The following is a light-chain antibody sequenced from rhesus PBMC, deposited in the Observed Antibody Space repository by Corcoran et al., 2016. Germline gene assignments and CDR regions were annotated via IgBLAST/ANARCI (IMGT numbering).Light chain of an antibody. CDR1: ENVNNY. J-gene: IGKJ3*01. V-gene: IGKV1-74*01. CDR2: KAS. Sequence: DIQMTQSPSSLSASVGDRVTITCRASENVNNYLNWYQQKPGKAPKLLISKASPLQSGVPSRFSGSGAGKDYNFTISSLQPEDVSTYYCQHGYGTPFTFGPGTKLDIK. CDR3: QHGYGTPFT.